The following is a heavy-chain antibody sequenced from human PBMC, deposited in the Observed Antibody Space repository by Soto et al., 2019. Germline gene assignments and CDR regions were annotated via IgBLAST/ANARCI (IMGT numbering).Heavy chain of an antibody. J-gene: IGHJ6*02. CDR1: GGSISSSSYY. CDR3: GRGSPYYYYGMDV. CDR2: IYYSGST. Sequence: PSETLSLTCTASGGSISSSSYYWGWIRQPPGKGLEWIGSIYYSGSTYYNPSLKSRVTISVDTSKNQFSLKLSSVTAADTAVYYCGRGSPYYYYGMDVWGQGTTVTVSS. V-gene: IGHV4-39*01. D-gene: IGHD1-26*01.